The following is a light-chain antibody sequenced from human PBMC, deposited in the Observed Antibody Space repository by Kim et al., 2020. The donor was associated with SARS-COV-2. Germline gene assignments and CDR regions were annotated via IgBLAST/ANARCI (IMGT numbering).Light chain of an antibody. Sequence: VTSSGTGSSANIGAGYDVHWYQQLPGTAPKLLIYGNSNRPSGVPDRFSGSKSGTSASLAITGLQAEDEADYYCQSYDSSLSGYNWVFGGGTQLTVL. CDR1: SANIGAGYD. J-gene: IGLJ3*02. CDR2: GNS. CDR3: QSYDSSLSGYNWV. V-gene: IGLV1-40*01.